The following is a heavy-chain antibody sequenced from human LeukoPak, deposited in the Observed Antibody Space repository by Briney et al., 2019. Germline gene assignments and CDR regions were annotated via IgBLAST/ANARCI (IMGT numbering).Heavy chain of an antibody. CDR1: GFTFSSYG. CDR2: IWYDGSNK. V-gene: IGHV3-33*01. CDR3: ARPLNGGILTGLYDY. D-gene: IGHD3-9*01. J-gene: IGHJ4*02. Sequence: GGSLRLSCAASGFTFSSYGMHWVRQAPGKGLGWVAVIWYDGSNKYYADSVKGRFTISRDNSKNTLYLQMNSLRAEDTAVYYCARPLNGGILTGLYDYWGQGTLVTVSS.